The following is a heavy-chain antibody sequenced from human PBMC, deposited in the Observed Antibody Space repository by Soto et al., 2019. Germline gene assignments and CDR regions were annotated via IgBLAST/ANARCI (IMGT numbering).Heavy chain of an antibody. CDR2: IYHSGST. CDR3: ARDCRGYCGYDYYFDY. D-gene: IGHD5-12*01. J-gene: IGHJ4*02. Sequence: QVQLQESGPGLVKPSGTLSLTCAVSSGSISSSNWWSWVRQPPGKGLEWIGEIYHSGSTNYNPSLKRRVTLSVDKSKNQFSLKLSSVTAADTAVYYCARDCRGYCGYDYYFDYWGQGTLVTVSS. CDR1: SGSISSSNW. V-gene: IGHV4-4*02.